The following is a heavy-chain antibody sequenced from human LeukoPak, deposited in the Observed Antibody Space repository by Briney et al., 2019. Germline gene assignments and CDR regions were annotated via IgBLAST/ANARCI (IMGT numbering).Heavy chain of an antibody. D-gene: IGHD5-18*01. V-gene: IGHV3-7*01. J-gene: IGHJ4*02. Sequence: TGGSLRLSCAAYGFSFSNSWMNWVRQAPGKGLEWVASTKPDGSQKYYVDSVKGRFLVSRDNVKDSLYLQMDSLRVDDTAVYYCARDTGYTSFDLWGQGTLVAVSS. CDR3: ARDTGYTSFDL. CDR2: TKPDGSQK. CDR1: GFSFSNSW.